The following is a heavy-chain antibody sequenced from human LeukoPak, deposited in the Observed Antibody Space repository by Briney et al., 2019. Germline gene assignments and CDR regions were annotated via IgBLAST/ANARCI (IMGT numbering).Heavy chain of an antibody. CDR3: ARAPASRVVPAAIYAWFDP. CDR1: GYTFTGYY. J-gene: IGHJ5*02. Sequence: ASVKVSCKASGYTFTGYYMHWVRQAPGQGLGWMGWINPNSGCTNYAQKFQGRVTMTRDTSISTAYMELSRLRSDDTAVYYCARAPASRVVPAAIYAWFDPWGQGTPVTVSS. V-gene: IGHV1-2*02. CDR2: INPNSGCT. D-gene: IGHD2-2*01.